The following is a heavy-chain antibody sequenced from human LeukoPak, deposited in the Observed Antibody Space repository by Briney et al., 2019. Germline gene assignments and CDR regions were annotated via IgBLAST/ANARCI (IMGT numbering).Heavy chain of an antibody. CDR1: GFTFNDYA. V-gene: IGHV3-23*01. D-gene: IGHD3-10*01. J-gene: IGHJ6*02. Sequence: GGSLRLSCAVSGFTFNDYAMNWVRQAPGKGLEWVSAISGSGGSTYYADSVKGRFTISRDNSKNTLYLQMNSLRAEDTAVYYCAKAGYYGSGSPWVDVWGQGTTVTVSS. CDR2: ISGSGGST. CDR3: AKAGYYGSGSPWVDV.